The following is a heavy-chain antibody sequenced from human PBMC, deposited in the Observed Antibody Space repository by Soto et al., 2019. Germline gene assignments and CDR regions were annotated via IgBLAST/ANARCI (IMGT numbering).Heavy chain of an antibody. Sequence: QVQLQQWRAGLLKPSETLSLTCAVYGGSFSGYYWGWMRQPPGKGLEWIGEINHSGSTNYNPSLNSRVTISVDTSKNQFSVRLSSVTAADTAVYYCASGGSSSWSRGWFDPCGQGTLVTVSS. J-gene: IGHJ5*02. CDR3: ASGGSSSWSRGWFDP. CDR2: INHSGST. V-gene: IGHV4-34*01. D-gene: IGHD6-13*01. CDR1: GGSFSGYY.